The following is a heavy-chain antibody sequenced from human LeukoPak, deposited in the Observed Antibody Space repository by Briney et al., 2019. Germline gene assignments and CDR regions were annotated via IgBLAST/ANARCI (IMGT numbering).Heavy chain of an antibody. CDR1: GFTFSSYA. D-gene: IGHD3-22*01. CDR3: ASMHPYYDGNGYWVQ. CDR2: ISVSGGST. V-gene: IGHV3-23*01. Sequence: SGGSLRLYCAASGFTFSSYAMSWVRQAPGKGLEWVSGISVSGGSTAYADSVKGRLTISRDNPRNTLHMQMNSLRAEDTALYYCASMHPYYDGNGYWVQWGQGTLVTVSS. J-gene: IGHJ4*02.